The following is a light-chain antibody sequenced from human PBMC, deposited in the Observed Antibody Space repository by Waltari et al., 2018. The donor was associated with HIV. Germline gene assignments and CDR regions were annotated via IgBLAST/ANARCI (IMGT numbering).Light chain of an antibody. Sequence: SSVLTQDPAVSVALGQTVRITCQGDSLRNYFASWYQQKPGQAPVLVIYAKNSRPSGIPNRFSGSKAGNTASWTMTGAQAEEEADYYCNARDSRGNHLYWVFGGGTKLTVL. CDR2: AKN. J-gene: IGLJ3*02. CDR1: SLRNYF. V-gene: IGLV3-19*01. CDR3: NARDSRGNHLYWV.